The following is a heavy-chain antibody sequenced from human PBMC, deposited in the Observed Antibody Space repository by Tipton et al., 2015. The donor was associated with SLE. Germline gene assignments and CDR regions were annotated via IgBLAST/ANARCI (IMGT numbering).Heavy chain of an antibody. J-gene: IGHJ4*02. CDR3: ARDRGRDYDTLTGYRRH. D-gene: IGHD3-9*01. V-gene: IGHV3-23*01. Sequence: GSLRLSCAASGFTFSSYAMSWVRQAPGKGLEWVSAIRGDGSATFYADSVKGRFTISRDNSKDTLYLQMNSLRAEDTAVYYCARDRGRDYDTLTGYRRHWGQGTLVAASS. CDR2: IRGDGSAT. CDR1: GFTFSSYA.